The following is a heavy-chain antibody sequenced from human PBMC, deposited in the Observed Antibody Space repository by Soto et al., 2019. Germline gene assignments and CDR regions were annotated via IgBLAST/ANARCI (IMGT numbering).Heavy chain of an antibody. Sequence: SETLSLTCAVSAASIGSGGWRNWVRPPPGKGLEWIAEISHDGNTNYSPSLKSRVTISVDKSQNQFSLNVYSVTAADTAVYYCARHEGWTGPDQWGQGTLVTVSS. V-gene: IGHV4-4*02. CDR3: ARHEGWTGPDQ. CDR1: AASIGSGGW. CDR2: ISHDGNT. J-gene: IGHJ5*02. D-gene: IGHD2-8*02.